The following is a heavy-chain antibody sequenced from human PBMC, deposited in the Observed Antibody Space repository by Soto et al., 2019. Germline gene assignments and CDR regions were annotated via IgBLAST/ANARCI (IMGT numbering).Heavy chain of an antibody. Sequence: SETLSLTCTVSGGSISSSSYYWGWIRQPPGKGLEWIGSIYYSGSTYYNPSLKSRVTISVDTSKNQFSLKLSSVTAADTAVYYCARVAVAGRRQGYFQHWGQGTLVTSPQ. J-gene: IGHJ1*01. CDR2: IYYSGST. V-gene: IGHV4-39*01. CDR3: ARVAVAGRRQGYFQH. CDR1: GGSISSSSYY. D-gene: IGHD6-19*01.